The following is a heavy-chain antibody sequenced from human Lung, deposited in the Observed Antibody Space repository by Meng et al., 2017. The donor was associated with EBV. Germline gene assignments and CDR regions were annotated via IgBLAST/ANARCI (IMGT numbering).Heavy chain of an antibody. CDR3: ARVAVGISSFDY. CDR2: TYYRSKWYN. Sequence: VQLQQLGPGLVKRSQTLSPTCAISVDSVSSNSDAWNWIRQSPSRGLEWLRRTYYRSKWYNDYAVSVKSPITIDPATSKNQFSLQMNSVTPEDTAVYYCARVAVGISSFDYWGQGTLVTVSS. CDR1: VDSVSSNSDA. D-gene: IGHD1-26*01. V-gene: IGHV6-1*01. J-gene: IGHJ4*02.